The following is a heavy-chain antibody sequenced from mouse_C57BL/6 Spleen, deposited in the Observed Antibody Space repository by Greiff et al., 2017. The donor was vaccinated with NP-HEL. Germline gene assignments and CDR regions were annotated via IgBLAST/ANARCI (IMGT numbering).Heavy chain of an antibody. CDR2: IYPGSGNT. V-gene: IGHV1-76*01. CDR1: GYTFTDYY. Sequence: VQLQQSGAELVRPGASVKLSCKASGYTFTDYYINWVKQRPGQGLEWIARIYPGSGNTYYNEKFKGKATLTAEKSSSTAYMQLSSLTSEDSAVYFCARRGYDGYYFWYFDVWGTGTTVTVSS. J-gene: IGHJ1*03. D-gene: IGHD2-3*01. CDR3: ARRGYDGYYFWYFDV.